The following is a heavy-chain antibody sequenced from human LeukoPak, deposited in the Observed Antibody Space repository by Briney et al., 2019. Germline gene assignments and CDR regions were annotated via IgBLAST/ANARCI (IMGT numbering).Heavy chain of an antibody. J-gene: IGHJ5*02. V-gene: IGHV3-30*02. CDR2: IRYDGSNK. D-gene: IGHD3-10*01. Sequence: GGSLRLSCAASGFTFSSYGMHWVRQAPGKGLEWVAFIRYDGSNKYYADSVKGRFTISRDNSKNTLYLQMNSLRIEDAAVYYCSKDLTSDFGGDLDPWGQGTLVTVSS. CDR3: SKDLTSDFGGDLDP. CDR1: GFTFSSYG.